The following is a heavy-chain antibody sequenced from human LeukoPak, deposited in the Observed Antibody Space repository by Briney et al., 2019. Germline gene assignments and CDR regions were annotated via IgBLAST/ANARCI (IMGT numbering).Heavy chain of an antibody. J-gene: IGHJ4*02. Sequence: ASVKVSCKASGYTFTTYTMHWVRQAPGQGLERMGWINADTGNTKCSQEFQGRLTITRDTSASTVYMDLSSLKSEDMAVYYCARSGGSRGTVTPPGDFWGQGTLVTVSS. CDR2: INADTGNT. CDR3: ARSGGSRGTVTPPGDF. V-gene: IGHV1-3*03. CDR1: GYTFTTYT. D-gene: IGHD4-17*01.